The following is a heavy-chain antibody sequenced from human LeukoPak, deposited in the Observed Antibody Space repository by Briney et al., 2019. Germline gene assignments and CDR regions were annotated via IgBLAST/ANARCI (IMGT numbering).Heavy chain of an antibody. D-gene: IGHD6-6*01. CDR2: INPSGGST. CDR1: GYTFTSYY. CDR3: ARGMAARPLGY. V-gene: IGHV1-46*01. Sequence: ASVKVSCKASGYTFTSYYMHWVRQAPGQGLEWMGIINPSGGSTSYAQKFQGRVTMTRDMSTSTVYMGLSSLRSEDTAVYYCARGMAARPLGYWGQGTLVTVSS. J-gene: IGHJ4*02.